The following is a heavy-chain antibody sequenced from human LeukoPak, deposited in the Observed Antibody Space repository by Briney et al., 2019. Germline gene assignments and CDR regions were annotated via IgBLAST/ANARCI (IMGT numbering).Heavy chain of an antibody. D-gene: IGHD6-19*01. CDR1: GFTFGSYS. Sequence: GGSLRLSCAASGFTFGSYSMNWVRQAPGKGLEWVSSISTSISYIYYADSVKGRFTVSRDNAKNSLYLQMNSLRAEDTAVYYCARAIFSSGWYLVDYWAREPWSPSPQ. V-gene: IGHV3-21*01. J-gene: IGHJ4*02. CDR2: ISTSISYI. CDR3: ARAIFSSGWYLVDY.